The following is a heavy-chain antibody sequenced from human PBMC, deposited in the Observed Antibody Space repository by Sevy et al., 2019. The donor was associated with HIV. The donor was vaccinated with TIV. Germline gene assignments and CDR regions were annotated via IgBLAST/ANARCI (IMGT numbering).Heavy chain of an antibody. Sequence: ASVKVSCKVSGYTFTSYYMHWVRQAPGQGLEWMGRIKPNSGGTNYAQKFQGRVTMTRDTSTSTAYMELGRLRSDDTAVYYCARDDSSRSPFDYWGQGTLVTVSS. CDR2: IKPNSGGT. CDR1: GYTFTSYY. D-gene: IGHD6-13*01. V-gene: IGHV1-2*06. J-gene: IGHJ4*02. CDR3: ARDDSSRSPFDY.